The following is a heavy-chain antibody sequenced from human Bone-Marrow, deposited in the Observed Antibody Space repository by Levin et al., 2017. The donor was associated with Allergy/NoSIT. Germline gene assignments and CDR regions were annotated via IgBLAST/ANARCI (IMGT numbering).Heavy chain of an antibody. CDR1: GFTFSSYA. D-gene: IGHD3-10*01. J-gene: IGHJ4*02. V-gene: IGHV3-23*01. CDR2: ISGSGGST. CDR3: AKHPAVGSYFYFDY. Sequence: ETLSLTCAASGFTFSSYAMSWVRQAPGKGLEWVSAISGSGGSTYYADSVKGQITISRDNSKNTLYLQMNSLRAEDTAVYYCAKHPAVGSYFYFDYWGQGTLVTVST.